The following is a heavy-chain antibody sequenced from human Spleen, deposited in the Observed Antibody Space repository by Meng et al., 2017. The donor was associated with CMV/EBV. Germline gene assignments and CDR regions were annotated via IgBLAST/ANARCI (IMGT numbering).Heavy chain of an antibody. CDR2: ISSSSSYI. Sequence: GESLKISCAASGFTFSSYSMNWVRQAPGKGLEWVSSISSSSSYIYYADSVKGRFTISRDNAKNTLYLQMNSLRAEDTAVYYCARILAAPAIDYWGQGTLVTVSS. J-gene: IGHJ4*02. V-gene: IGHV3-21*01. CDR1: GFTFSSYS. D-gene: IGHD2-15*01. CDR3: ARILAAPAIDY.